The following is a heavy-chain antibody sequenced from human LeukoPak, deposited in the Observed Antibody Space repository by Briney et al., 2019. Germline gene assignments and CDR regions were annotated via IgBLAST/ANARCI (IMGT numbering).Heavy chain of an antibody. CDR3: AKESVDYMDV. CDR2: ISWNSGSI. V-gene: IGHV3-9*01. CDR1: GFTFDDYA. J-gene: IGHJ6*03. Sequence: GRSLRLSCAASGFTFDDYAIHWVRQAPGKGLEWVSGISWNSGSIGYADSVKGRFTISRDNAKNSLYLQMNSLRAEDTALYYCAKESVDYMDVWGKGTTVTVSS.